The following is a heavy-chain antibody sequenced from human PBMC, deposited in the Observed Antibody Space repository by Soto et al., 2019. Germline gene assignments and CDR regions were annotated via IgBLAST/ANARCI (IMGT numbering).Heavy chain of an antibody. CDR3: ARDAGVSGELYY. J-gene: IGHJ4*02. Sequence: QVQLVQSGAEVKKPGASVKVSCKASGYTFTSYVISSVRQAPGQGLVWMGWISAYNGNTNYAQKLQGRFTMTRDTSTSTAYMELRSLRADDTAVYYCARDAGVSGELYYWGQGTLVTVSS. CDR2: ISAYNGNT. V-gene: IGHV1-18*01. D-gene: IGHD1-7*01. CDR1: GYTFTSYV.